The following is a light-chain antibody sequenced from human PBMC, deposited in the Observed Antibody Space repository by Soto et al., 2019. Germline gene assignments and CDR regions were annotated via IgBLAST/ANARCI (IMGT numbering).Light chain of an antibody. V-gene: IGKV3-15*01. J-gene: IGKJ2*01. CDR1: QSVSNN. CDR3: QQYNNWLYT. CDR2: GAS. Sequence: EIVMTQSPATLSVSPGERATLSCRASQSVSNNLAWYQQKSGQAPRLLIYGASTRATGIPARFSGSGSGTEFTLTISSLQSEDFAVYYCQQYNNWLYTFGQGTKLEIK.